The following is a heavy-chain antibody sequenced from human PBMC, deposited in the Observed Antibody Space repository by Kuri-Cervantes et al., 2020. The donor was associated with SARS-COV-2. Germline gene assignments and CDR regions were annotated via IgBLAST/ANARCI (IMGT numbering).Heavy chain of an antibody. CDR3: ARVYSTYCHTTNCEPNVDAFDF. CDR1: GYTFTGYY. J-gene: IGHJ3*01. D-gene: IGHD2-2*01. V-gene: IGHV1-2*02. CDR2: INPNSGGT. Sequence: ASVKVSCKASGYTFTGYYMHWVRQAPGQGLEWMGWINPNSGGTNYAQKFQGRVSMTRDTSISTAYMELSRLRSDDTAVYYCARVYSTYCHTTNCEPNVDAFDFWGQGSVVTVSS.